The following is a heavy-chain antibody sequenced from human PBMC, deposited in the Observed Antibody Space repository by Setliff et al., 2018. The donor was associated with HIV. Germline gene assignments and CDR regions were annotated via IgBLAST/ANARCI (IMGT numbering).Heavy chain of an antibody. CDR3: AREGTYSGTYWVRRVASFDI. V-gene: IGHV4-34*01. Sequence: SETLSLTCAVYGGSFNDYYWSWIRQPPGKGLEWIGEINHSGSTNYNPSLKSRITISADTPKNQFSLKLSSVTAADTAVYYCAREGTYSGTYWVRRVASFDIWGQGTMVTVSS. J-gene: IGHJ3*02. CDR1: GGSFNDYY. D-gene: IGHD1-26*01. CDR2: INHSGST.